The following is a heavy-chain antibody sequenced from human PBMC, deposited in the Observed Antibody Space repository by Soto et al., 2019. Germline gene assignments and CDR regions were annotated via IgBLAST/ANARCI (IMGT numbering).Heavy chain of an antibody. V-gene: IGHV3-23*01. CDR1: GFTFSSYA. J-gene: IGHJ6*03. CDR2: ISGSGGST. Sequence: GGSLRLSCAASGFTFSSYAMSWVRQAPGKGLEWVSAISGSGGSTYYADSVKGRFTISRDNSKNTLYLQMNSLRAEDTAVYYCAKDPGMTVYSYYYYYYMDVWGKGTTVTVSS. D-gene: IGHD2-21*02. CDR3: AKDPGMTVYSYYYYYYMDV.